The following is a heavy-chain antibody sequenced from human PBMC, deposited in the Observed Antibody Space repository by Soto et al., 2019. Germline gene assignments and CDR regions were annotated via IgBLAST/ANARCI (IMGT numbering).Heavy chain of an antibody. CDR1: GFTFHDYA. Sequence: EVQLVESGGGLVQPGRSLRLSCAASGFTFHDYAMHWVRQAPGKGLEWVSGISWNSDNIAYADSVKGRFTISRDNASNSLYLQMNSLRAEDTALYYCVQDRARKSFWYFDDGGRGTLFTVSS. V-gene: IGHV3-9*01. CDR3: VQDRARKSFWYFDD. CDR2: ISWNSDNI. D-gene: IGHD6-6*01. J-gene: IGHJ2*01.